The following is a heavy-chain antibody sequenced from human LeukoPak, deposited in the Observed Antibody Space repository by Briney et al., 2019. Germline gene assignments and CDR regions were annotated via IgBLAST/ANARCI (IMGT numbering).Heavy chain of an antibody. Sequence: PGGSLRLSCAASGFTVSSNYMSWVRQAPGKGLEWVSVIYSGGIYNDGTTNYGDSVKGRFTISRDNSKNTLYLQMNSLRAEDTAVYYCARRKLLGYSYGLRTFNIWGQGTTVTVSS. CDR2: IYSGGIYNDGTT. CDR1: GFTVSSNY. D-gene: IGHD5-18*01. J-gene: IGHJ3*02. CDR3: ARRKLLGYSYGLRTFNI. V-gene: IGHV3-66*04.